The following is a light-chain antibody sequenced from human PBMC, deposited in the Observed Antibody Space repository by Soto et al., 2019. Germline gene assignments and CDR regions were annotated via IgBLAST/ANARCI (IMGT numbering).Light chain of an antibody. CDR3: CSYAGSSTPLV. CDR1: SSDVGSYNL. Sequence: QAVVTQPASVSGSPGQSITISCTGTSSDVGSYNLVSWYQQHPGKAPKLMIYSVNKRPSGVSNRFSGSKSGNTASLTISGLQAEDEADYYCCSYAGSSTPLVFGGGTKLTVL. J-gene: IGLJ3*02. CDR2: SVN. V-gene: IGLV2-23*02.